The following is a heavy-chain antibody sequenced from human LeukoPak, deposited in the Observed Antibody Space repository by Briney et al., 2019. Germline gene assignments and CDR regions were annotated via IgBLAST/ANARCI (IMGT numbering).Heavy chain of an antibody. CDR1: GFTFSNYW. J-gene: IGHJ6*03. D-gene: IGHD1-26*01. V-gene: IGHV3-74*01. CDR3: ARASSGSYFGYYYYYMDV. CDR2: INSDGSST. Sequence: GGSLRLSCAASGFTFSNYWMHWVRQAPGKGLVWVSRINSDGSSTSYADSVKGQFTISRDNAKNTLYLQMNSLRAEDTAVYYCARASSGSYFGYYYYYMDVWGKGTTVIVSS.